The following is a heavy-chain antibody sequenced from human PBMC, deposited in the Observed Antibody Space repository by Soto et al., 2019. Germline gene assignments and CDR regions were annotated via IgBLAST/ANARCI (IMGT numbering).Heavy chain of an antibody. CDR3: ARGSTDAYPGSRIFDF. V-gene: IGHV3-23*01. D-gene: IGHD3-10*01. CDR1: GFTFHTYA. Sequence: EVQLLESGGGLVQPGGSLRLSCAVSGFTFHTYAMSWVRQAPGKGLEWVSVISGSGGDTKYADSVRGRFTISRDNSKNTLYLQMSSLRVEDSAVYYCARGSTDAYPGSRIFDFWGRGTLVTVSA. CDR2: ISGSGGDT. J-gene: IGHJ4*02.